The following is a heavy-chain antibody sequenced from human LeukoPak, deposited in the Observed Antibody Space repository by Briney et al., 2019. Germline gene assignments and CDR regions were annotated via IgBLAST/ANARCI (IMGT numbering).Heavy chain of an antibody. CDR1: GGSFSGYY. Sequence: KPSETLSLTCAVYGGSFSGYYWSWIRQPPGKGLEWIGEINHSGSTNYNPSLKSRVTISVDTSKNQFSLKLSSVTAADTAVYYCARHLDIVVVVAATVGFDYWGQGTLVTVSS. D-gene: IGHD2-15*01. J-gene: IGHJ4*02. CDR2: INHSGST. V-gene: IGHV4-34*01. CDR3: ARHLDIVVVVAATVGFDY.